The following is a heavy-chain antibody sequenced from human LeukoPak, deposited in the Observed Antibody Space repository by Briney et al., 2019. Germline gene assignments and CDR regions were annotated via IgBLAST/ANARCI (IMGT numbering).Heavy chain of an antibody. CDR3: ARGPQWLVISPPPDY. D-gene: IGHD6-19*01. Sequence: ASLKVSCKASGYTFTSYYMHWVRQAPGQGLEWMGIINPSGGSTSYAQKFQGRVTMTRDTSTSTVYMELSSLRSEDTAVYYCARGPQWLVISPPPDYWGQGTLVTVSS. V-gene: IGHV1-46*01. CDR2: INPSGGST. J-gene: IGHJ4*02. CDR1: GYTFTSYY.